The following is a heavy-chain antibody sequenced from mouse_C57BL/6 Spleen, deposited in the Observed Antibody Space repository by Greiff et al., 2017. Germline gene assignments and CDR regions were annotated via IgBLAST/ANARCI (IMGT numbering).Heavy chain of an antibody. CDR1: GYAFSSYW. CDR2: IYRGDGDT. Sequence: QVQRMESGADLVKPGGSVKISCKASGYAFSSYWMNWVKQRPGKGLEWIGQIYRGDGDTNYNGKFKGKATLTADKSSSTAYMQLSSLTSEDSAVYFCARLSPSDWGQGTSVTVSS. V-gene: IGHV1-80*01. CDR3: ARLSPSD. J-gene: IGHJ4*01.